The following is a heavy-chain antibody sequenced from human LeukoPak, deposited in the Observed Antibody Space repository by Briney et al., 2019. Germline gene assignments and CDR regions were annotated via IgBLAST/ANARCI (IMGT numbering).Heavy chain of an antibody. J-gene: IGHJ5*02. V-gene: IGHV3-74*01. D-gene: IGHD2-21*02. CDR3: AKAALAYCGGVCYSPFDP. Sequence: GGSLRLSCAASGFTFSSYWMHWVRQAPGKGLVWVSRINRDGSSTSYADSVKGRFTISRDNSKNTLYLQMNSLRAEDTAVYYCAKAALAYCGGVCYSPFDPWGQGTLVTVSS. CDR1: GFTFSSYW. CDR2: INRDGSST.